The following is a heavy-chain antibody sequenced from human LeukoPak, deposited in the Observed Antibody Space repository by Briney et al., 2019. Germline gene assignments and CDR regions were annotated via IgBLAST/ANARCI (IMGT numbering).Heavy chain of an antibody. Sequence: GGSLRLSCAASGFTFSSYALSWVRPAPGKGLEWVSAISGSGGSTYYADSVKGRFTISRDNSKNTLYLQMNSLRAEDTAVYYCAKVKVAATDYFDYWGQGTLVTVSS. CDR3: AKVKVAATDYFDY. D-gene: IGHD2-15*01. V-gene: IGHV3-23*01. CDR1: GFTFSSYA. J-gene: IGHJ4*02. CDR2: ISGSGGST.